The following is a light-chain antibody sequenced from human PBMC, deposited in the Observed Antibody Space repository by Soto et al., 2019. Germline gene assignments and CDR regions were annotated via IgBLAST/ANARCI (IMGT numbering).Light chain of an antibody. CDR1: QSISTY. Sequence: DIPMNKSPSSLSASVGARVTITCRASQSISTYLNWYQQKPGQAPKVLIYAASSLESGIPSRFSGSGSGTDFTLNISSLQPEDLANYYCQQSYSMPWTSGHGNKVLIK. CDR2: AAS. V-gene: IGKV1-39*01. J-gene: IGKJ1*01. CDR3: QQSYSMPWT.